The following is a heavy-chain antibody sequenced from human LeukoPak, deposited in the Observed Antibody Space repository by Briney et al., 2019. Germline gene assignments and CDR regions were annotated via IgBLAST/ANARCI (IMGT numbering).Heavy chain of an antibody. J-gene: IGHJ4*02. Sequence: SETLSLTCTVSGGSISSYYWSWIRQPPGKGLEWIGYIYYSGSTNYNPSLKSRVTISVDTSKNQFSLKLSSVTAADTAVYYCARGVDYFDYWGQGTLVTVSS. CDR1: GGSISSYY. V-gene: IGHV4-59*01. CDR3: ARGVDYFDY. CDR2: IYYSGST. D-gene: IGHD2-15*01.